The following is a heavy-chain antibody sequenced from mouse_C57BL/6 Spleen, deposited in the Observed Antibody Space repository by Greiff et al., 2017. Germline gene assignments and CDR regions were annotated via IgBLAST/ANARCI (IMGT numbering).Heavy chain of an antibody. CDR2: INPSNGGT. D-gene: IGHD1-1*01. V-gene: IGHV1-53*01. J-gene: IGHJ4*01. CDR3: ARGDYYGSRSQTGYAMDY. Sequence: QVQLQQPGTELVKPGASVKLSCKASGYTFTSYWMHWVKQRPGQGLEWIGNINPSNGGTNYNEKFKSKATLTVDKSSSTAYMQLSSLTSEDSAVYYCARGDYYGSRSQTGYAMDYWGQGTSVTVSS. CDR1: GYTFTSYW.